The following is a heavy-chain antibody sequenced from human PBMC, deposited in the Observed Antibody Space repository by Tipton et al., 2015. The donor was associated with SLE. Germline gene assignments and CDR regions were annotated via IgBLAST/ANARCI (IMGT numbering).Heavy chain of an antibody. V-gene: IGHV4-61*09. CDR1: GGSISSGSYY. Sequence: TLSLTCTVSGGSISSGSYYWSWIRQPAGKGLEWIGYIYTSGSTNYNPSLKSRVTISVDTSKNQFSLKLSSVTAADTAVYYCARESILMEGWFDPWGQGTLVTVSS. D-gene: IGHD3-3*01. CDR3: ARESILMEGWFDP. J-gene: IGHJ5*02. CDR2: IYTSGST.